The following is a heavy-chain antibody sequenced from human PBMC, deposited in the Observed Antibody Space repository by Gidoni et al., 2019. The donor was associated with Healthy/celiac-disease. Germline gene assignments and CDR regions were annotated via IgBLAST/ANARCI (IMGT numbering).Heavy chain of an antibody. V-gene: IGHV4-34*01. Sequence: QVQLQQWGAGLLKPSETLSLTCAVYGGSFSGYYWSWIRQPPGKGLEWIGEINHSGSTNYNPSLKSRVTISVDTSKNQFSLKLSSVTAADTAVYYCARGRYSSGWYLPYYYYGMDVWGQGTTVTVSS. CDR2: INHSGST. D-gene: IGHD6-19*01. CDR1: GGSFSGYY. CDR3: ARGRYSSGWYLPYYYYGMDV. J-gene: IGHJ6*02.